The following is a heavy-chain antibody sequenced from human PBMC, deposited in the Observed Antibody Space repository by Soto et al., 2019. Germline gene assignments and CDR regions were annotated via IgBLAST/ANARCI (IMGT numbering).Heavy chain of an antibody. CDR2: MNPNSGNT. J-gene: IGHJ4*02. CDR1: GYTFTSYD. D-gene: IGHD6-13*01. V-gene: IGHV1-8*01. CDR3: ARDLGSWYRTPDY. Sequence: QVQLVQSGAEVKKPGASVKVSCKASGYTFTSYDINWVRQATGQGLEWMGWMNPNSGNTGYAQKFQGRATXTXNXXISTAYMELSSLRSEDTAVYYCARDLGSWYRTPDYWGQGTLVTVSS.